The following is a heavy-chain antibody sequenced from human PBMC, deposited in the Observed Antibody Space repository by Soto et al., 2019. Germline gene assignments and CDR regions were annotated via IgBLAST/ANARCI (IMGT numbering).Heavy chain of an antibody. CDR3: ARNRDWFDP. CDR1: GGSVSSGSYY. Sequence: QVQLQESGPGLVKPSETLSLTCTVSGGSVSSGSYYWSWIRQPPGKGLEWIGYIYYSGSTNYNPYLKSRVTISVDTSKNQFSLKLSSVTAADTAVYYCARNRDWFDPWGQGTLVTVSS. CDR2: IYYSGST. V-gene: IGHV4-61*01. D-gene: IGHD3-16*02. J-gene: IGHJ5*02.